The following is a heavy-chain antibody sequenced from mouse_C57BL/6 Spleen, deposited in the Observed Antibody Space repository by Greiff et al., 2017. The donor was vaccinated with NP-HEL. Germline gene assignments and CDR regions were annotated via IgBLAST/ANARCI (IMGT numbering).Heavy chain of an antibody. CDR1: GYTFTSYW. D-gene: IGHD1-1*01. J-gene: IGHJ2*01. CDR2: IYPSDSEN. Sequence: QVQLQQPGAELVRPGSSVKLSCKASGYTFTSYWMDWVKQRPGQGLEWIGNIYPSDSENHYNQKFKDKATLTVDKSSSTAYMQLSSLTSEDSAVYYCARDGTGYFDYWGQGTTLTVSS. CDR3: ARDGTGYFDY. V-gene: IGHV1-61*01.